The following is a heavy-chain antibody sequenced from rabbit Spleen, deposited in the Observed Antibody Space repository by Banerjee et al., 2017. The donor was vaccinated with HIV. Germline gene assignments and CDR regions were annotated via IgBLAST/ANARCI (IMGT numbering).Heavy chain of an antibody. V-gene: IGHV1S45*01. Sequence: QEQLVESGGGLVQPGGSLKLSCKASGFSFSSSDYICWVRQAPGKGLEWIACIYGSTGTTNYASWAKGRFTISKTSSTTVTLQMTSLTAADTATYLCARANIPGGPYIGLGLWGQGTLVTVS. CDR1: GFSFSSSDY. CDR2: IYGSTGTT. CDR3: ARANIPGGPYIGLGL. D-gene: IGHD3-3*01. J-gene: IGHJ4*01.